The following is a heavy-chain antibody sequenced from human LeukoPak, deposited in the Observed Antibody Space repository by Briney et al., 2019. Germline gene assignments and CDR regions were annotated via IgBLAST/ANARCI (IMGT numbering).Heavy chain of an antibody. CDR1: GFTFSSYA. D-gene: IGHD6-13*01. V-gene: IGHV3-64D*06. CDR3: VLGPTNFIAAAGGYFDY. J-gene: IGHJ4*02. Sequence: PGGSLRLSCSASGFTFSSYAMHWVRQAPGKGLEYVSAISSNGGSTYYADSVKGRFTISRDNSKNTLYLQMSSLRAGDTAVYYCVLGPTNFIAAAGGYFDYWGQGTLVTVSS. CDR2: ISSNGGST.